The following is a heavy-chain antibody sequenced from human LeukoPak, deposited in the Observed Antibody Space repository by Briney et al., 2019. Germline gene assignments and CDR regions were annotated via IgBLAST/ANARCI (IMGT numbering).Heavy chain of an antibody. CDR3: ARGRGDFIIFDY. J-gene: IGHJ4*02. CDR2: IFYYGST. CDR1: GASISSYY. Sequence: SETLSLTCTVSGASISSYYWSWIRQPPGKGLVWIGYIFYYGSTNYNPSPKSRVTISVDPSKNQFSLKLKSVTAADTAVYYCARGRGDFIIFDYWGQGTLVTVSS. D-gene: IGHD2-21*02. V-gene: IGHV4-59*01.